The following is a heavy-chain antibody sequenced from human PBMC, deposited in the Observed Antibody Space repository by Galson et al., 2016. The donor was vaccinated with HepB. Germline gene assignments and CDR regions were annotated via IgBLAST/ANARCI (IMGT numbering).Heavy chain of an antibody. D-gene: IGHD2/OR15-2a*01. Sequence: SLRLSCAASGFTFSNYGMHWVRQAPAKGLEWVAADSMDGRRKFYADSVKGRFTISRDNSNNMLFLQMSSLRADDTAVYYCAKRHEYCPAVGCSVDYWGQGPLVPVSS. CDR2: DSMDGRRK. J-gene: IGHJ4*02. CDR1: GFTFSNYG. V-gene: IGHV3-30*18. CDR3: AKRHEYCPAVGCSVDY.